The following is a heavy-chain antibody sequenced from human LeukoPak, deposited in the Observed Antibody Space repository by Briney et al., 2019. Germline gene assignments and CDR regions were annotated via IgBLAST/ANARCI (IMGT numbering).Heavy chain of an antibody. Sequence: SQTLSLTCTVSGGSISSGDYYWSWIRQPPGKGLEWIGYIYYSGSTNYNPSLKSRVTISVDTSKNQFSLNLSSVTAADTAVYYCARDPGYGGFDYWGQGTLVTVSS. CDR3: ARDPGYGGFDY. D-gene: IGHD4-23*01. J-gene: IGHJ4*02. V-gene: IGHV4-61*08. CDR2: IYYSGST. CDR1: GGSISSGDYY.